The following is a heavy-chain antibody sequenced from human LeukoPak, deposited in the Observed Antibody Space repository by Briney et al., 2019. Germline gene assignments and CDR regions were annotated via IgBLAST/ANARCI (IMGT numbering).Heavy chain of an antibody. Sequence: SEILSLTCAVYGGSFSGYYWSWIRQPPGKGLEWSGEINHSGSTNYNPSLKSRVTISVDTSKNQFSLKLSSVTAADTAVYYCARGWQGRTAYYYYMDVWGKGTTVTVSS. D-gene: IGHD2-21*02. CDR3: ARGWQGRTAYYYYMDV. CDR2: INHSGST. J-gene: IGHJ6*03. CDR1: GGSFSGYY. V-gene: IGHV4-34*01.